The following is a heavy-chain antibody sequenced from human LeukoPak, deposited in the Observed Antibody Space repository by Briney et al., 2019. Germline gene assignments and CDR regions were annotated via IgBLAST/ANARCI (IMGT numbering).Heavy chain of an antibody. CDR2: IRYDGSNK. CDR1: GFTFSSYG. CDR3: ERGIREVEVPAVIPS. Sequence: GGSLRLSCAASGFTFSSYGMHWVRQAPGKGLEWVAFIRYDGSNKYYADSVKGRFTISRDNSKNTLYLQMNSLRAEDTAVYYCERGIREVEVPAVIPSWGQEPLAPVS. J-gene: IGHJ5*02. V-gene: IGHV3-30*02. D-gene: IGHD2-2*02.